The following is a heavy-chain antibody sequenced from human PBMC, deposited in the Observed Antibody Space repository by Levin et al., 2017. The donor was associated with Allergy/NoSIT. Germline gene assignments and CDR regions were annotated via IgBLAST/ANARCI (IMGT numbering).Heavy chain of an antibody. J-gene: IGHJ3*02. CDR1: GGSFSGYY. D-gene: IGHD2-15*01. Sequence: SETLSLTCAVYGGSFSGYYWSWIRQPPGKGLEWIGEINHSGSTNYNPSLKSRVTISVDTSKNQFSLKLSSVTAADTAVYYCASDCSGGSCYSEGAEGAFDIWGQGTMVTVSS. CDR2: INHSGST. V-gene: IGHV4-34*01. CDR3: ASDCSGGSCYSEGAEGAFDI.